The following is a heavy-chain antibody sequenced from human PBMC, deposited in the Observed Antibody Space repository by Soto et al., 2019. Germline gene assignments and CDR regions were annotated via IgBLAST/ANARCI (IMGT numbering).Heavy chain of an antibody. J-gene: IGHJ6*03. CDR3: ARGTTVTQDYYYYMDV. CDR2: IYYSGST. Sequence: QVQLQESGPGLVKPSETLSLTCTVSGGSISSYYWSWIRQPPGKGLEWIGYIYYSGSTNYNPSLKSRVTISVDTSKNQFSLKLSSVTAADTAVYYCARGTTVTQDYYYYMDVWGKGTTVTVSS. D-gene: IGHD4-17*01. CDR1: GGSISSYY. V-gene: IGHV4-59*01.